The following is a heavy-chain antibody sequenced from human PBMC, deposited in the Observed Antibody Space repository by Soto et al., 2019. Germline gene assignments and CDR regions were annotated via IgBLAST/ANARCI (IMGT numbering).Heavy chain of an antibody. V-gene: IGHV4-39*01. J-gene: IGHJ5*02. Sequence: SETLSLTCTVSGGSISSSRYYWGWIRQPPGKGLEWIGSIYYSGSTYYNPSLKSRVTISVDTSKNQFSLKLSSVTAADTAVYYCARTMSCSSTSCYTGDWFDPWGQGTLVTVSS. CDR3: ARTMSCSSTSCYTGDWFDP. CDR2: IYYSGST. CDR1: GGSISSSRYY. D-gene: IGHD2-2*02.